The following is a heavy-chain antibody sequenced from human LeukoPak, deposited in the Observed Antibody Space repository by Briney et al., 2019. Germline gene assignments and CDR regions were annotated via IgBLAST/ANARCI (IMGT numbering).Heavy chain of an antibody. Sequence: PGGSLRLSCAASGFTFSSYSMNWVRQAPGKGLEWVSSISSSSSYIYYADSVKGRFTISRDNAKNSLYLQMNSLRAEDTAVYYCARDRATGSGSYDAFDIWGQGTMVTVSS. V-gene: IGHV3-21*01. CDR3: ARDRATGSGSYDAFDI. J-gene: IGHJ3*02. CDR1: GFTFSSYS. D-gene: IGHD3-10*01. CDR2: ISSSSSYI.